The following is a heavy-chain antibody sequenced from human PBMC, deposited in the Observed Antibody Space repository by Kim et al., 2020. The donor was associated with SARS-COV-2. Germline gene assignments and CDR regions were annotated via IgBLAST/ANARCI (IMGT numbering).Heavy chain of an antibody. CDR2: INHSGST. CDR1: GGSFSGYY. V-gene: IGHV4-34*01. Sequence: SETLSLTCAVYGGSFSGYYWSWIRQPPGKGLEWIGEINHSGSTNYNPSLKSRVTISVDTSKNQFSLKLSSVTAADTAVYYCATMRGLYRRGYYYGMDVWGQGTTVTVSS. CDR3: ATMRGLYRRGYYYGMDV. D-gene: IGHD3-10*01. J-gene: IGHJ6*02.